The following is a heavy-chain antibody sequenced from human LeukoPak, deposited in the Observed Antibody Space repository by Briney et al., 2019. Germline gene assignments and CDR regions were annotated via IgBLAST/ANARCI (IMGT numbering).Heavy chain of an antibody. Sequence: GGSLRLSCAGSGFTFSSYEVDWVRQAPGKGLEWISYISSSGGTIYYADSVKGRFTISRDNAKNSLYLQMNSLRAEDTAVYYCASNDCSSTSCYFDNFDYWGQGTLVTVSS. D-gene: IGHD2-2*01. CDR2: ISSSGGTI. CDR3: ASNDCSSTSCYFDNFDY. V-gene: IGHV3-48*03. J-gene: IGHJ4*02. CDR1: GFTFSSYE.